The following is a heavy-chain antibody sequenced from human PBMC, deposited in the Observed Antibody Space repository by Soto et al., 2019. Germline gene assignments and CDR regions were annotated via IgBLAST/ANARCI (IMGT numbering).Heavy chain of an antibody. J-gene: IGHJ5*02. CDR1: GGSISSSSYY. V-gene: IGHV4-39*01. CDR2: IYYSGST. CDR3: ARHVVAATSFWFDP. D-gene: IGHD2-15*01. Sequence: SETLSLTCTVSGGSISSSSYYWGWIRQPPGKGLEWIGSIYYSGSTYYNPSLKSRVTISVNTSKNQFSLKLSPVTAADTAVYYGARHVVAATSFWFDPWGQGTLVTVSS.